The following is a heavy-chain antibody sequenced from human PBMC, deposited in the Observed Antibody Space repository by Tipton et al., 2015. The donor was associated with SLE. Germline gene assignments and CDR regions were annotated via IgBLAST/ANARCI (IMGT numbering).Heavy chain of an antibody. CDR3: ARLNRYSSHGVFDY. J-gene: IGHJ4*02. CDR1: GYSINSGYY. CDR2: IYYSGST. D-gene: IGHD6-13*01. V-gene: IGHV4-38-2*01. Sequence: TLSLTCAVSGYSINSGYYWGWIRQPPGKGLEWIGSIYYSGSTYYNPALKSRVTISVDTSKNQFSLKLSSVTAADTAVYYCARLNRYSSHGVFDYWGQGTLVTVSS.